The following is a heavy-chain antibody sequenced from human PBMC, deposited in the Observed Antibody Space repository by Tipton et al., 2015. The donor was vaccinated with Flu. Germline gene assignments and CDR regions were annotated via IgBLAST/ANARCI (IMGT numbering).Heavy chain of an antibody. D-gene: IGHD3-10*01. CDR2: ISSSSDTI. V-gene: IGHV3-48*01. Sequence: GSLRLSCAASGFTFSSYSMNWVRQAPGKGLEWVSYISSSSDTIYYADSVKGRFTISRDNAKNSLYLQMSSLRAEDTAVYYCARDTIYWGQGTLVTVSS. CDR1: GFTFSSYS. CDR3: ARDTIY. J-gene: IGHJ4*02.